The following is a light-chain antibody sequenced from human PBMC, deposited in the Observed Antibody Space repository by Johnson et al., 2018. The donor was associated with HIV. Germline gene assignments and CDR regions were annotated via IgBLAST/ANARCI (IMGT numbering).Light chain of an antibody. CDR2: DNN. J-gene: IGLJ1*01. Sequence: HSVLTQPPSVSAAPGQKVTISCSGSSSNIGNNYVSWYQQLPGTAPKLLIYDNNKRPSGIPDRFSGSKSGTSATLGITGLQTGDEADYYCGTWDSSLSAGFGTGTKVTVL. CDR3: GTWDSSLSAG. V-gene: IGLV1-51*01. CDR1: SSNIGNNY.